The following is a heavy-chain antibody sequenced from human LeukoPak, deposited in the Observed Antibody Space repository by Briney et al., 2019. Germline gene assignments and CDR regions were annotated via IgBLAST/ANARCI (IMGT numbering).Heavy chain of an antibody. V-gene: IGHV3-74*01. CDR1: GFTFSSYW. CDR3: ARGSSYYFDY. J-gene: IGHJ4*02. D-gene: IGHD6-6*01. Sequence: QPGGSLRLSCAASGFTFSSYWMHWVRQAPGKGLVWVSRISPDGSSTSYADSVKGRFTISRDNAKNTLYLQLNSLRAEDTAVYYCARGSSYYFDYWGQGTLVTVSS. CDR2: ISPDGSST.